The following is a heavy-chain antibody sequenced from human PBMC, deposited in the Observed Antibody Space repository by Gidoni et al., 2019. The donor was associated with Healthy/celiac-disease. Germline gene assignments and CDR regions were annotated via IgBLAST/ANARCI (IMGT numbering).Heavy chain of an antibody. J-gene: IGHJ6*02. CDR1: GFTFSSYG. D-gene: IGHD3-10*01. V-gene: IGHV3-30*18. Sequence: QVQLVESGGGVVQPGRSLRLSCAASGFTFSSYGMHWVRQAPGKGLEWVAVISYDGSNKYYADSVKGRFTISRDNSKNTLYLQMNSLRAEDTAVYYCAKDGDGSGSYYYYYYGMDVWGQGTTVTVSS. CDR2: ISYDGSNK. CDR3: AKDGDGSGSYYYYYYGMDV.